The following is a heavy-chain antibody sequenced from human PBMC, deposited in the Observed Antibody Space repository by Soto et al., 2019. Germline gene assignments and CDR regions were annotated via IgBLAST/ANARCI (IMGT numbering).Heavy chain of an antibody. CDR1: GFTFSSYA. J-gene: IGHJ4*02. D-gene: IGHD4-17*01. Sequence: GGSLRLSCAASGFTFSSYAMSWVRQAPGKGLEWVSAISGSGGSTYYADSVKGRFTISRDNSKNTLYLQMNSLRAEDTAVYYCAKDLGESYGDYPPPPGYFDYWGQGTLVTVSS. CDR2: ISGSGGST. V-gene: IGHV3-23*01. CDR3: AKDLGESYGDYPPPPGYFDY.